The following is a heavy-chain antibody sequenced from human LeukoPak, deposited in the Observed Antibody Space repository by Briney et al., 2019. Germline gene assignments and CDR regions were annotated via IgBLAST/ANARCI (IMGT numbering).Heavy chain of an antibody. CDR2: INPNSGGT. Sequence: ASVKVSCKASGYTFTGYYMHWVRQAPGQGLEWMGWINPNSGGTNYAQKLQGRVTMTTDTSTSTAYMELRSLRSDDTAVYYCARDGLWELDAFDIWGQGTMVTVSS. CDR1: GYTFTGYY. D-gene: IGHD1-26*01. V-gene: IGHV1-2*02. J-gene: IGHJ3*02. CDR3: ARDGLWELDAFDI.